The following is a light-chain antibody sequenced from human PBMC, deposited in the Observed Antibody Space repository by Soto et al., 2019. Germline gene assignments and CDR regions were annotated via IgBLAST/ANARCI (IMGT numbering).Light chain of an antibody. Sequence: DIVMTKSPATLSVAPGERVTFSCRASQGVSRKLAWYQHKPGQAPRLLISGASTGATGIPARFSGSGSGTDFTLTISRLEPEDFATYYCQQFNSYPITFGQGTRLEIK. CDR2: GAS. CDR1: QGVSRK. CDR3: QQFNSYPIT. J-gene: IGKJ5*01. V-gene: IGKV3-15*01.